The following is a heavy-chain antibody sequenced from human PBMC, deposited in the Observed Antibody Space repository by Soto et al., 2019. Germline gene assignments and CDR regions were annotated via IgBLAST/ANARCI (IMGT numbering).Heavy chain of an antibody. V-gene: IGHV1-69*13. Sequence: ASVKVSCKASGGTFSSYSINWVRQAPGQGLEWMGEIIPIFGTANYAQKFQGRVTITADESTSTAYMELSSLGSEDTAVYYCARDGGRHSGGIDYCGQGTLVTVSS. D-gene: IGHD1-26*01. CDR1: GGTFSSYS. CDR2: IIPIFGTA. J-gene: IGHJ4*02. CDR3: ARDGGRHSGGIDY.